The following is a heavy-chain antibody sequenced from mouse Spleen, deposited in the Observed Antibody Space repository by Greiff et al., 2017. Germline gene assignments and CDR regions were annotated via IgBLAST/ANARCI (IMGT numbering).Heavy chain of an antibody. CDR3: TREGWLLQAWFAY. CDR2: IDPETGGT. Sequence: QVQLQQSGAELVRPGASVTLSCKASGYTFTDYEMHWVKQTPVHGLEWIGAIDPETGGTAYNQKFKGKAILTADKSSSTAYMELRSLTSEDSAVYYCTREGWLLQAWFAYWGQGTLVTVSA. D-gene: IGHD2-3*01. V-gene: IGHV1-15*01. CDR1: GYTFTDYE. J-gene: IGHJ3*01.